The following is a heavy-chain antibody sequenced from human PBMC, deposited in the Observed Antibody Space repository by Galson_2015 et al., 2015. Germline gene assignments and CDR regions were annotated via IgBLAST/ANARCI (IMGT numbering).Heavy chain of an antibody. CDR3: ARGGVVCSSTSCYGLSWSRPYYYYYYMDV. CDR2: INHSGST. V-gene: IGHV4-34*01. D-gene: IGHD2-2*01. J-gene: IGHJ6*03. Sequence: SETLSLTCAVYGGSFSGSYWSWIRQPPGKGLEWIGEINHSGSTNYNPSLKSRVTISVDTSKNQFSLKLSSVTAADTAVYYCARGGVVCSSTSCYGLSWSRPYYYYYYMDVWGKGTTVTVSS. CDR1: GGSFSGSY.